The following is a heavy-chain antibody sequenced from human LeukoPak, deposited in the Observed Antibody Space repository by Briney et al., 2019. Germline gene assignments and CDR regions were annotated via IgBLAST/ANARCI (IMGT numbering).Heavy chain of an antibody. J-gene: IGHJ4*02. CDR1: GGSISSYY. CDR2: IYYSGST. V-gene: IGHV4-59*01. Sequence: SETLSLTCTVSGGSISSYYWSWIRKPPGQGLEWIGYIYYSGSTNYNPSLKRRVTISVDTSKNQCSLKLSSVTAADTAVYYCARAPAGGYDLHYWGQGTLVTVSS. CDR3: ARAPAGGYDLHY. D-gene: IGHD5-12*01.